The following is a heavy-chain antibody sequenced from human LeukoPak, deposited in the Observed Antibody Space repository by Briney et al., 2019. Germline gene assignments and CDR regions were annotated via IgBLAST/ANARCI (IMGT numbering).Heavy chain of an antibody. J-gene: IGHJ5*02. D-gene: IGHD3-22*01. V-gene: IGHV3-21*01. Sequence: PGGSLRLSCAASGISFSNCSMNWVRQAPGKGLEWVSLISSSSRFIYYGDSVKGRFTISRDNAKKSLYLQMNSLRAEDTAVYYCARRKNGYDSSGYRRGWFDPWGQGTLVTVSS. CDR1: GISFSNCS. CDR2: ISSSSRFI. CDR3: ARRKNGYDSSGYRRGWFDP.